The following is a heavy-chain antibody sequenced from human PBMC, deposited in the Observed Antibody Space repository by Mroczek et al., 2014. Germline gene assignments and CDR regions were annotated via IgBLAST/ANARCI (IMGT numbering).Heavy chain of an antibody. CDR3: ARDHTYYDFWSGYQVVRGNAFDI. CDR2: INPSGGST. CDR1: GYTFTSYY. J-gene: IGHJ3*02. V-gene: IGHV1-46*03. D-gene: IGHD3-3*01. Sequence: QLVETGAEVKKPGASVKVSCKASGYTFTSYYMHWVRQAPGQGLEWMGIINPSGGSTSYAQKFQGRVTMTRDTSTSTVYMELSSLRSEDTAVYYCARDHTYYDFWSGYQVVRGNAFDIWGQGTMVTVSS.